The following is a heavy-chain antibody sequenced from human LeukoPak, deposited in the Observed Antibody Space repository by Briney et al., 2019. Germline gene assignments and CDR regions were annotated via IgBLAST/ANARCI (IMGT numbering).Heavy chain of an antibody. J-gene: IGHJ6*03. CDR3: ARGQGSELQSGWYRSLIYYYYYYYMDV. V-gene: IGHV1-8*01. CDR1: GYTFTSYD. D-gene: IGHD6-19*01. CDR2: MNPNSGNK. Sequence: ASVKVSCKASGYTFTSYDINWVRQATGQGLEGRGWMNPNSGNKGYAQKFQGRVTMTRNTSISTAYMELSSLRSEDTAVYYCARGQGSELQSGWYRSLIYYYYYYYMDVWGKGTTVTISS.